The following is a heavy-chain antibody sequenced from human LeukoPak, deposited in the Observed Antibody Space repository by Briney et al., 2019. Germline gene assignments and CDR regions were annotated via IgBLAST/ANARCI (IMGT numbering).Heavy chain of an antibody. CDR1: GGSISGSSYY. Sequence: SETLSLTCTVSGGSISGSSYYWGWIRQPPGKGLEWIGSIYYSGSTYYNPSLKSRVTISVDTSKNQFSLKLSSVTAADTAVYYCARQPGYNLIVDYWGQGTLVTVSS. CDR2: IYYSGST. CDR3: ARQPGYNLIVDY. J-gene: IGHJ4*02. V-gene: IGHV4-39*01. D-gene: IGHD5-24*01.